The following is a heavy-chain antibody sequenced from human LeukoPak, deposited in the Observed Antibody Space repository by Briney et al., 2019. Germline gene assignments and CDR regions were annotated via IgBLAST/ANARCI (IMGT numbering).Heavy chain of an antibody. CDR3: ARDLGGWFDP. V-gene: IGHV3-21*01. J-gene: IGHJ5*02. CDR2: ISSTSSYI. D-gene: IGHD3-16*01. CDR1: GFTFSTYT. Sequence: GGSLRLSCAASGFTFSTYTMNWVRQAPGKGLEWVSSISSTSSYIYYADSVKGRFTISRDNGKNSLYLQMNSLRAEDTAVYYCARDLGGWFDPWGQGTLVTVSS.